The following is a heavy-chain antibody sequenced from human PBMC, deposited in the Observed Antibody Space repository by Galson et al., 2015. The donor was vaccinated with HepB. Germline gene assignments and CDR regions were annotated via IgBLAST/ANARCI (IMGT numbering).Heavy chain of an antibody. J-gene: IGHJ4*02. CDR3: STYGSGSFFPH. Sequence: SLRLSCAASGFTFSTYAMNWVRQAPGKGLEWVSTISGSDATTWYPDSVKGRFTVSRDNSKKTLYLQMNSLRVEDTATYYCSTYGSGSFFPHWGQGAQVTVSS. V-gene: IGHV3-23*01. CDR2: ISGSDATT. D-gene: IGHD3-10*01. CDR1: GFTFSTYA.